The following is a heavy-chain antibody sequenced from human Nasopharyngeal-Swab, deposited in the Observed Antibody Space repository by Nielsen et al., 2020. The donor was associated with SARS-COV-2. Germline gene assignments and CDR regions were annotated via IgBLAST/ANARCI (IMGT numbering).Heavy chain of an antibody. CDR1: GFTFSSYG. CDR2: ISYDGSNK. J-gene: IGHJ3*02. V-gene: IGHV3-30*18. D-gene: IGHD6-13*01. Sequence: SCAASGFTFSSYGMHWVRQAPGKGLEWVAVISYDGSNKYYADSVKGRFTISRDNSKNTLYLQMNSLRAEDTAVYYCAKAGIAAAGHAFDIWGQGTMVTVSS. CDR3: AKAGIAAAGHAFDI.